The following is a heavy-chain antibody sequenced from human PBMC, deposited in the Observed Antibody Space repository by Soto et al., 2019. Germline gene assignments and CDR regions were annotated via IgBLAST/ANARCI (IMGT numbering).Heavy chain of an antibody. V-gene: IGHV2-5*02. CDR1: GFSLNTRDVG. D-gene: IGHD3-16*01. Sequence: QITLNESGPALVKPTQTLTLTCTLSGFSLNTRDVGVGWIRQPPGKALEWLGVVYWDDDKTYSPSLKSRLTITKDTPKNQVVLRMTKMDPVDTATYYCAHCRGGVASFWGQGTLVNVSS. J-gene: IGHJ4*02. CDR2: VYWDDDK. CDR3: AHCRGGVASF.